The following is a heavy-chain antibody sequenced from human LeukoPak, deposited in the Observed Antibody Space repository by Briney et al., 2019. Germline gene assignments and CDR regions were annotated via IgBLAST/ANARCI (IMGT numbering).Heavy chain of an antibody. CDR1: GGSISSYC. Sequence: SETLSLTCTVSGGSISSYCWSWIRQPPGKGLEWIGYIYYSGSTNYNPSLKSRVTISVDTSKNQFSLKLSSVTAADTAVYYCARATAMVRGYNWFDPWGQGTLVTVSS. CDR3: ARATAMVRGYNWFDP. V-gene: IGHV4-59*01. J-gene: IGHJ5*02. CDR2: IYYSGST. D-gene: IGHD3-10*01.